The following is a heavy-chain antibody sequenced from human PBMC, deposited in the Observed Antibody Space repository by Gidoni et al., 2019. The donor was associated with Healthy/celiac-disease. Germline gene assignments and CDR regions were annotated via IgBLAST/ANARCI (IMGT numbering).Heavy chain of an antibody. CDR2: ISSSSSTI. J-gene: IGHJ4*02. V-gene: IGHV3-48*01. CDR3: ARGSDYSY. CDR1: GFTFSSYS. Sequence: EVQLVESGGDLVQPGGSLRLSCAASGFTFSSYSMNWVRQAPGKGLEWVSYISSSSSTIYYADSVKGRFTISRDNAKNSLYLQMNSLRAEDTAVYYCARGSDYSYWGQGTLVTVSS. D-gene: IGHD4-4*01.